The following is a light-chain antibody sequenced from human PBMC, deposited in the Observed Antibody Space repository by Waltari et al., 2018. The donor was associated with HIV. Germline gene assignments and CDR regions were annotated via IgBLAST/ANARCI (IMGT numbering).Light chain of an antibody. J-gene: IGLJ2*01. Sequence: QSALTQPPSASGSPGQAVTISCTGTSSDVGGHSYVSWYQQHPGKAPKLIISEVTKRPSGVPDRFSGSKSGHTASLTVSGLQAEDEGDYFCSSYSGRNRSVIFGGGTRVTVL. CDR3: SSYSGRNRSVI. CDR1: SSDVGGHSY. V-gene: IGLV2-8*01. CDR2: EVT.